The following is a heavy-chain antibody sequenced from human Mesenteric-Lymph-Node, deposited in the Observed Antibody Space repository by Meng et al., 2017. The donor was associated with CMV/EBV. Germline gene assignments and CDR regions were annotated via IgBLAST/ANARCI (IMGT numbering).Heavy chain of an antibody. CDR2: VKSKTDGGAT. J-gene: IGHJ4*02. Sequence: GGSLKISCEASGFIFSNVWMSWVRQAPGKGLQWVGRVKSKTDGGATEYAAPVKGRVTISRDDAKNTLYLQLNSLKPEDTGMYYCSASSLAAPTTYWGQGTMVTVSS. V-gene: IGHV3-15*01. CDR3: SASSLAAPTTY. CDR1: GFIFSNVW. D-gene: IGHD6-13*01.